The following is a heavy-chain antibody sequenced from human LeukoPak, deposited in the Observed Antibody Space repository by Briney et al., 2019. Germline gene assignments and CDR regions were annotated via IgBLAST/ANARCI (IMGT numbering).Heavy chain of an antibody. CDR3: AKKPATIKFPFYI. J-gene: IGHJ4*02. D-gene: IGHD5-24*01. Sequence: GGSLRLSCVGSGFSFSTYDMGWVRQTPGKGLEWVSAISTTGGYTEDADSVKGRFTISRDNSQNTLFLQMHSLRAEDTAVYYCAKKPATIKFPFYIGGQGTLVTVSP. CDR2: ISTTGGYT. V-gene: IGHV3-23*01. CDR1: GFSFSTYD.